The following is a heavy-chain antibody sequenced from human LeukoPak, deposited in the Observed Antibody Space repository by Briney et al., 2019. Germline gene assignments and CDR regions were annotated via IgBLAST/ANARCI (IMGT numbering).Heavy chain of an antibody. Sequence: PSETLSLTCTVSGGSISRHYWSWIRQSPERGLEWIGFIYYSGTTRYNPSLRRRVTMSVDASKNHFSLKLTSMTAADTAVYYCARLLNNDNSGDPDTFDMWGQGTMVTVSS. V-gene: IGHV4-59*11. CDR3: ARLLNNDNSGDPDTFDM. CDR1: GGSISRHY. J-gene: IGHJ3*02. D-gene: IGHD3-22*01. CDR2: IYYSGTT.